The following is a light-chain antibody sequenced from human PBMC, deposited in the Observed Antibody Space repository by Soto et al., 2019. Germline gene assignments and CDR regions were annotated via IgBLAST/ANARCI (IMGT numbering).Light chain of an antibody. J-gene: IGLJ1*01. V-gene: IGLV2-8*01. CDR2: EVS. CDR1: SSDVGGYNY. Sequence: QSVLTQPPSASGSPGQSVTISCTGTSSDVGGYNYVSWYQQHPGKAPKLTIYEVSKRPSGVPDRFSGSKSGNTASLTVSGLQAEDEADYYCSSYAGSKGVFGTGTKLTVL. CDR3: SSYAGSKGV.